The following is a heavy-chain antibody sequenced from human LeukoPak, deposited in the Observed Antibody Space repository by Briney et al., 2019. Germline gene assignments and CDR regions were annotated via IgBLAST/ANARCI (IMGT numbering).Heavy chain of an antibody. CDR3: ARHYYGSGTDYYFDY. Sequence: ASVKVSCKVSGYTLTELSMHWVRQAPGKGLEWMGGFDPEDGETNYAQKFQGRVTMTEDTSTDTAYMELSSLRSEDTAVYYCARHYYGSGTDYYFDYWGQGTLVTVSS. V-gene: IGHV1-24*01. D-gene: IGHD3-10*01. CDR1: GYTLTELS. CDR2: FDPEDGET. J-gene: IGHJ4*02.